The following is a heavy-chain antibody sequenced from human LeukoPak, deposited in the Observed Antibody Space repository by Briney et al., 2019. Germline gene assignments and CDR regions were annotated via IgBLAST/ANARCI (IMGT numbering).Heavy chain of an antibody. CDR2: INPNSGGT. CDR1: GYTFTSYY. CDR3: AREGGYDYYDSSGSPADAFDI. V-gene: IGHV1-2*02. J-gene: IGHJ3*02. Sequence: ASVKVSCKASGYTFTSYYMHWVRQAPGQGLEWMGWINPNSGGTNYAQKFQGRVTMTRDTSISTAYMELSRLRSDDTAVYYCAREGGYDYYDSSGSPADAFDIWGQGTMVTVSS. D-gene: IGHD3-22*01.